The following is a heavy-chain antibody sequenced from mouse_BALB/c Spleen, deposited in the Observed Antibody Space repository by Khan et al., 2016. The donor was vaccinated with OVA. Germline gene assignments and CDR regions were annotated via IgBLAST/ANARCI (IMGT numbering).Heavy chain of an antibody. CDR2: INTNTGEP. Sequence: QIQLVQSGPELKKPGETVKISCKGSGYTFPNYGINWVKQAPGKGVKWMGWINTNTGEPTYAEEFKGRFGFSLASSASSAYLQINNLKNKDTATYFCARKLRHIDYWGQGTPLTVSS. CDR1: GYTFPNYG. V-gene: IGHV9-3*02. D-gene: IGHD2-4*01. J-gene: IGHJ2*01. CDR3: ARKLRHIDY.